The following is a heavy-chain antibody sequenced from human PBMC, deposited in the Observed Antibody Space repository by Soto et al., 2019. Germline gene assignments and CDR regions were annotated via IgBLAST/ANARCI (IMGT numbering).Heavy chain of an antibody. CDR2: IKSKTDGGTT. J-gene: IGHJ6*02. CDR1: GFTFTNAW. CDR3: TTHDYYDGMDV. Sequence: EVQLVESGGGLVKPGGSLRLSCAASGFTFTNAWMHWVRQAPGKGLEWVGRIKSKTDGGTTDYAAPVKGRFTISREDSTNTLNLQMNSLKTEDTAVYYCTTHDYYDGMDVWGQGTTVTVSS. V-gene: IGHV3-15*07.